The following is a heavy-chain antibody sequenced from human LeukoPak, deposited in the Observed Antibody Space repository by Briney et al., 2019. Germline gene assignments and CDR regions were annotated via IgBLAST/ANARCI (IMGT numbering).Heavy chain of an antibody. CDR1: GYTFTGYY. CDR3: ATGRGYSYGFDY. Sequence: EASVKVSCKASGYTFTGYYMHWVRQAPGQGLEWMGWIYPNSGGTNYAQKFQGRVTVTRDTSISIAYMQLSRLRSDDTAVYYCATGRGYSYGFDYWGQGTLVTVSS. CDR2: IYPNSGGT. D-gene: IGHD5-18*01. J-gene: IGHJ4*02. V-gene: IGHV1-2*02.